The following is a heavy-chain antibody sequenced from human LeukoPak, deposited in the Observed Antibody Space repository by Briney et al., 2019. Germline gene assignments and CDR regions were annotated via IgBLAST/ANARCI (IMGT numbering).Heavy chain of an antibody. D-gene: IGHD1-1*01. CDR3: ARDSDWDGLTFDY. J-gene: IGHJ4*02. V-gene: IGHV1-2*02. CDR2: INPNSGGT. CDR1: GYTFTGYY. Sequence: ASVKVSCKASGYTFTGYYMHWVRQAPGQGLEWMGWINPNSGGTNYAQKFQGRVTMTRDTSISTAYMELSRLRSDDTAVYYCARDSDWDGLTFDYRGRGTLVTVSS.